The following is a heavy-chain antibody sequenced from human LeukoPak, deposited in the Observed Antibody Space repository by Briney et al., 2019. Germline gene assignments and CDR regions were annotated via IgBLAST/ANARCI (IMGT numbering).Heavy chain of an antibody. V-gene: IGHV1-69*13. D-gene: IGHD2-2*03. CDR3: DRTLDIVVVPAAMRGYAFDI. CDR2: IIPIFGTA. J-gene: IGHJ3*02. Sequence: SVKVSCKASGGTFSSYHISWVRQAPGQGLEWMGGIIPIFGTANYAQKFQGRVTITADESTSTADMELSSLRSEDTALCYYDRTLDIVVVPAAMRGYAFDIWGQGTMVTVSS. CDR1: GGTFSSYH.